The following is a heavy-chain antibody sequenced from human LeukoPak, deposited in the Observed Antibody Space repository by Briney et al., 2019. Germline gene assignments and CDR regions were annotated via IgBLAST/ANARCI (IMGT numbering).Heavy chain of an antibody. Sequence: PSETLSLTCTVSGGSISSGDYYWSWIRQPPGKGLEWIGYIYYSGSTYYNPSLKSRVTISVDTSKNQFPLKLSSVTAADTAVYYCARTGYSSSWYWFDPWGQGTLVTVSS. V-gene: IGHV4-30-4*02. CDR1: GGSISSGDYY. CDR3: ARTGYSSSWYWFDP. D-gene: IGHD6-13*01. J-gene: IGHJ5*02. CDR2: IYYSGST.